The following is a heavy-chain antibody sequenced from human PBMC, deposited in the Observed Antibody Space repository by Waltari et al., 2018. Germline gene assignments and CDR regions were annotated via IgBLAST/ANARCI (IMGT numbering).Heavy chain of an antibody. CDR3: AKGDDSSGQIDY. CDR1: GFTFSSYA. CDR2: ISGSGGST. Sequence: EVQLLESGGGLVQPGGSLRLSCAASGFTFSSYAMSWVRQAPGKGLEWVSAISGSGGSTYYADAVKGRFTISRDNSKNTLYLQMNSLRAEDTAVYYCAKGDDSSGQIDYWGQGTLVTVSS. D-gene: IGHD3-22*01. J-gene: IGHJ4*02. V-gene: IGHV3-23*01.